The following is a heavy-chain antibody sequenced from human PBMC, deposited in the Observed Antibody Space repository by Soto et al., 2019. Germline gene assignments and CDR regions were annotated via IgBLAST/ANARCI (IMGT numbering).Heavy chain of an antibody. V-gene: IGHV3-48*01. D-gene: IGHD4-17*01. CDR3: ARDRYGDYAFDY. Sequence: EVQLVESGGGLVQPGGSLRLSCAASGFIFSSYTMNWVRQAPGKGLEWVSYISSSGSTIYYADSVKGRFTISRDNAKNSLYLQMNSLRADDTAVYYCARDRYGDYAFDYWGQGTLVTVSS. J-gene: IGHJ4*02. CDR1: GFIFSSYT. CDR2: ISSSGSTI.